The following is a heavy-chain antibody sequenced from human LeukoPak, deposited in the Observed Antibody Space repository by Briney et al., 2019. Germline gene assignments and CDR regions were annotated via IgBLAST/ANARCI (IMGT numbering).Heavy chain of an antibody. CDR2: IIPIFGTA. CDR3: ATALDVVVTGVGAFDI. CDR1: GGTFSSYA. D-gene: IGHD2-21*02. Sequence: GASVKVSCKASGGTFSSYAISWVRQAPGQGLEWMGGIIPIFGTANYAQKFQGRVTITADKSTSTAYMELSSLRSEDTAVYYCATALDVVVTGVGAFDIWGQGTMVTVSS. J-gene: IGHJ3*02. V-gene: IGHV1-69*06.